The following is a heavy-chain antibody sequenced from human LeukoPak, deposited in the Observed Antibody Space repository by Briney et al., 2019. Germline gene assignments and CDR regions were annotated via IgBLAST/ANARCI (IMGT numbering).Heavy chain of an antibody. CDR2: ISSSRSYI. CDR3: ARDFSDIVVVPAAMKGLLKEDPGYYFDY. CDR1: GFTFSSYS. D-gene: IGHD2-2*01. Sequence: GGSLRLSCAASGFTFSSYSMNWVRQAPGKGLEWVSSISSSRSYIYYADSVKGRFTISRDNAKNSLYLQMNSLRAEDTAVYYCARDFSDIVVVPAAMKGLLKEDPGYYFDYWGQGTLVTVSS. J-gene: IGHJ4*02. V-gene: IGHV3-21*01.